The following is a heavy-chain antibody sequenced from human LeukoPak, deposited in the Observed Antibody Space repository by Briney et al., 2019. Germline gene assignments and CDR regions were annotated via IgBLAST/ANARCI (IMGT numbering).Heavy chain of an antibody. CDR2: IYYSGST. CDR1: GGSISSYY. CDR3: ARGSPGHYRYLDWSPKRATFDY. Sequence: SETLSLTCTVSGGSISSYYWSWIRQPPGKGLEWIGYIYYSGSTNYNPSLKSRVTISVDTSKNQFSLKLSSVTAADTAVYYCARGSPGHYRYLDWSPKRATFDYWGQGTLVTVSS. D-gene: IGHD3-9*01. J-gene: IGHJ4*02. V-gene: IGHV4-59*12.